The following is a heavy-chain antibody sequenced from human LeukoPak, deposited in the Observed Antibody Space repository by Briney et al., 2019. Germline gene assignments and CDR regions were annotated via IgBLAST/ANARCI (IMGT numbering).Heavy chain of an antibody. CDR2: IYPGESAT. CDR3: ARNVAVLDY. J-gene: IGHJ4*02. V-gene: IGHV5-51*01. D-gene: IGHD5-12*01. CDR1: GYNFTNYW. Sequence: GESLKISGKGSGYNFTNYWIGWFGQMHGKGLEWMRIIYPGESATRYSPSFQGQVTISADNSITTAYLQWTSLRPSAPAMNSCARNVAVLDYWSQATLVTASS.